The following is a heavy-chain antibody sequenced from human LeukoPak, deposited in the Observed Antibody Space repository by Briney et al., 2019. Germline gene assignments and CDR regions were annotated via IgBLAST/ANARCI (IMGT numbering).Heavy chain of an antibody. CDR3: ARHVSSSRVAYDV. V-gene: IGHV5-51*01. CDR2: RNPADSDT. D-gene: IGHD2-2*01. Sequence: GESLKISCKGSGYTFTSYWIGWVRQMPGKGLEWMGLRNPADSDTRYSPPFQGQVTISVDKSISTAYLEWSSLKASDTAMYYCARHVSSSRVAYDVWGQGTMVTVSS. J-gene: IGHJ3*01. CDR1: GYTFTSYW.